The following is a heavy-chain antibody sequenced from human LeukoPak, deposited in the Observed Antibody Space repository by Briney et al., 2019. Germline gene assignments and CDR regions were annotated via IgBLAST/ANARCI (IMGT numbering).Heavy chain of an antibody. CDR1: GFTFSSYA. CDR3: TRDHYPGIARGGACSF. Sequence: GSLRLSCAASGFTFSSYAMHWVRQAPGKGLEWVAVISYDGSKRYYADSGKGRFTISRDNSKNATYLEMNSMRVEDTAIYYCTRDHYPGIARGGACSFWGQGTMVTVSS. V-gene: IGHV3-30-3*01. J-gene: IGHJ3*01. CDR2: ISYDGSKR. D-gene: IGHD2-15*01.